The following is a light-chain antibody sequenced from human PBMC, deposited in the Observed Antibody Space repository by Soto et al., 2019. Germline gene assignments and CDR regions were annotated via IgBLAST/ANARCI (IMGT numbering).Light chain of an antibody. V-gene: IGLV1-47*01. J-gene: IGLJ2*01. Sequence: QSVVTQPPSASGTPGQRVTISCSGSSSNIGTSSVYWYQRLPGTAPKLLIHRNNQRPSGVPDRFSGSKSGTSASLAISGLRSEDEADYYCAAWDDSLSAVLFGGGTQLTVL. CDR2: RNN. CDR1: SSNIGTSS. CDR3: AAWDDSLSAVL.